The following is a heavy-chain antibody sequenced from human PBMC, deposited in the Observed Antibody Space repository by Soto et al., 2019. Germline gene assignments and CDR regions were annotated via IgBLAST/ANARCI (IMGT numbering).Heavy chain of an antibody. J-gene: IGHJ4*02. CDR1: GGSISSYY. CDR2: IKSKSDGGTA. CDR3: TTEHAVFGVVIVPFDY. D-gene: IGHD3-3*01. Sequence: ETLSLTCTVSGGSISSYYWSWIRQPPGKGLEWVGSIKSKSDGGTADYAAPVKSRVAITRDDSSNTLYLQMNSLKTEDTAVYYCTTEHAVFGVVIVPFDYWGQGTLVTVSS. V-gene: IGHV3-15*01.